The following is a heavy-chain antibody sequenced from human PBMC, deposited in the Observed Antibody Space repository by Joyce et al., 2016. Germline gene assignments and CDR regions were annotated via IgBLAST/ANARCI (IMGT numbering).Heavy chain of an antibody. J-gene: IGHJ6*02. V-gene: IGHV3-30*03. Sequence: QVQLVESGGGVVQPGTSLRLSCAASGFTFSSFGMHWVRQAPGKGLEWVAVIAYDGSNKYYADSVKGRFTISRDNSKNTLYLQMNSLRADDTAVYYCTYQQSGMDVWGQGTTVTVSS. CDR2: IAYDGSNK. CDR3: TYQQSGMDV. CDR1: GFTFSSFG. D-gene: IGHD2-2*01.